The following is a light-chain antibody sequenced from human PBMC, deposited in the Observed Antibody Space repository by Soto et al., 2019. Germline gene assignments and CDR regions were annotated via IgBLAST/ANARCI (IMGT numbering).Light chain of an antibody. CDR1: SSNIGAGYD. CDR2: GNS. J-gene: IGLJ1*01. V-gene: IGLV1-40*01. Sequence: QSVLTQPPSVSGAPGQRVTISCTGSSSNIGAGYDVHWYQQLPGTAPKLLIYGNSNRPSGVPDRFSGSKSGTSASLAIPGLQAEDEAHYYCQSYDSSLSGYVFGTGTKVTV. CDR3: QSYDSSLSGYV.